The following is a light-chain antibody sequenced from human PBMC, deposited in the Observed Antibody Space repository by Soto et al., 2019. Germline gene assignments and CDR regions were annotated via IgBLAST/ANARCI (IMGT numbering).Light chain of an antibody. CDR2: EDS. CDR1: RNDVGNYNL. J-gene: IGLJ1*01. V-gene: IGLV2-23*01. Sequence: SALTQPASVSGSPGQSITVSCTGSRNDVGNYNLVSGYQQSPVKAPKLLIYEDSKRPSGVSNRFSGSKSGDTASLTISGLRNEDEADYYWCSCAGSTTAYVFGRGTKVTV. CDR3: CSCAGSTTAYV.